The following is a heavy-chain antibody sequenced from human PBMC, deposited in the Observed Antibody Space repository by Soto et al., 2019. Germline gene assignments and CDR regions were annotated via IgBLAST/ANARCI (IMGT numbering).Heavy chain of an antibody. Sequence: PGGFLRLSCAASGVTFMNYAMGWARQAPGKGLEWVSVISETGDITYYADSVKGRFTISRDNSKNTLYLQMNSLRDEDTAVYYCAKQVTAGTALYDYWGQGSLVTV. CDR2: ISETGDIT. V-gene: IGHV3-23*01. CDR1: GVTFMNYA. D-gene: IGHD2-2*01. J-gene: IGHJ4*02. CDR3: AKQVTAGTALYDY.